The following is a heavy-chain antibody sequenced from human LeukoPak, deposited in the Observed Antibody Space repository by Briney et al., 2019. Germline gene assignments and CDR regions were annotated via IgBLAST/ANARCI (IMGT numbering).Heavy chain of an antibody. D-gene: IGHD5-18*01. J-gene: IGHJ4*02. Sequence: GGSLRLSCAVSGFTFSGFWMSWSRQAPGKGLEWVASINSDGSEGYYADVVKGRFTISRDNAKNSLYLQMNSLGAEDTAVYYCAKSFGYSYGSYWGQGTLVTVSS. CDR2: INSDGSEG. CDR1: GFTFSGFW. CDR3: AKSFGYSYGSY. V-gene: IGHV3-7*03.